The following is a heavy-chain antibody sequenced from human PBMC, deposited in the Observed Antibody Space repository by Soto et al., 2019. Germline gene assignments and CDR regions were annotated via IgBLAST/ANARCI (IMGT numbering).Heavy chain of an antibody. CDR2: IYHSGST. CDR1: GGSISSSNW. J-gene: IGHJ6*02. Sequence: SETLSLTCAVSGGSISSSNWWSWVRQPPGKGLEWIGEIYHSGSTNYNPSLKSRVTMSVDKSKNQFSLKLSSVTAADTAVYYCARVSYDILTGDYKHYYYYLMDVWGQGTTVTVYS. CDR3: ARVSYDILTGDYKHYYYYLMDV. V-gene: IGHV4-4*02. D-gene: IGHD3-9*01.